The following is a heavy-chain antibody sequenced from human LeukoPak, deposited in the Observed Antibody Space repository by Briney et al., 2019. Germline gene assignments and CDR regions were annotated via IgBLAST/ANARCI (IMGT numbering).Heavy chain of an antibody. CDR3: ITDAGIPFKFDP. D-gene: IGHD3-16*01. V-gene: IGHV3-15*01. CDR1: GLTFSNAW. Sequence: GGSLRLSCAASGLTFSNAWMSWVRQAPGMGLEWVGRIKSITDGGTTDYAAPVRDRFTISRDDSKNTLYLQMNSLRTEDTAVYYCITDAGIPFKFDPWGQGTLVTVSS. J-gene: IGHJ5*02. CDR2: IKSITDGGTT.